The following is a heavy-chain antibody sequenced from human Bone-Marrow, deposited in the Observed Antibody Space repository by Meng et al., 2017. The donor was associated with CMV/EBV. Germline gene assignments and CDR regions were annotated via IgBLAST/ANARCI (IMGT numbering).Heavy chain of an antibody. CDR2: IYYSGST. Sequence: GALRLSCTVSGGSISSSSYYWSWIRQPPGKGLEWIGYIYYSGSTNYNPSLKSRVTISVDTSKNQFSLKLSSVTAADTAVYYCARGIITIFGVVHDAFDIWGQGTMVTVSS. D-gene: IGHD3-3*01. J-gene: IGHJ3*02. CDR1: GGSISSSSYY. V-gene: IGHV4-61*01. CDR3: ARGIITIFGVVHDAFDI.